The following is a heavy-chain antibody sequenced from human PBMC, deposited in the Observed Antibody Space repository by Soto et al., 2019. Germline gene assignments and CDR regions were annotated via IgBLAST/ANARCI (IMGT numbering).Heavy chain of an antibody. CDR1: GFTVSTDW. Sequence: EVQLVESGGGLVQPGGSLRLSCAASGFTVSTDWMYWVRQAPGKGLEWVSVIRGGGNTFYADSVEGRFTNSRDNSKNTVYLQMNSLRAEDTAVYYCVRENYYYGMDVWGQGTTVSVSS. J-gene: IGHJ6*02. CDR2: IRGGGNT. V-gene: IGHV3-66*01. CDR3: VRENYYYGMDV.